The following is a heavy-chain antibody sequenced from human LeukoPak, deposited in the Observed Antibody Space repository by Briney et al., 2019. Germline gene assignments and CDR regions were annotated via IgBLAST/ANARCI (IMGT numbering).Heavy chain of an antibody. CDR3: AGASGLTETTFDFGV. CDR1: GASVTSYY. D-gene: IGHD4-17*01. Sequence: SETLSLTCNVSGASVTSYYWSWIRQPAGKRLEWLGRVDIRGRTNYNPSLKSRVSISLVTSQNHFSLKLTSVTAADTAVYFCAGASGLTETTFDFGVWGQGALVTVSS. J-gene: IGHJ4*02. V-gene: IGHV4-4*07. CDR2: VDIRGRT.